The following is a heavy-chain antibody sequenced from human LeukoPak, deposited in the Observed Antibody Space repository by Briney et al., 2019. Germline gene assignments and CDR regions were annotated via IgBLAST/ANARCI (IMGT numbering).Heavy chain of an antibody. CDR3: ARRDPFDY. J-gene: IGHJ4*02. Sequence: GGSLRLSCTSSGFTFSAYHMNWVRQAPGKGLEWISFINTDSGTIFHADSVKGRFTISRDNAANSLYLQMNNLRDEDTAVYYCARRDPFDYWGQGTMVIVSS. CDR2: INTDSGTI. V-gene: IGHV3-48*02. CDR1: GFTFSAYH.